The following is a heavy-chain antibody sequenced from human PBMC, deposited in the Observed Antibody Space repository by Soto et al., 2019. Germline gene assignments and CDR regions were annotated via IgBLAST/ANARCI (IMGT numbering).Heavy chain of an antibody. V-gene: IGHV3-23*01. J-gene: IGHJ4*02. Sequence: EVQLLESGGGLVQPGGSLRLYCAASGFTFTNYAMSWVRQAPGKVLEWVSAISGGGVSAYFADSVKGRFTISRDNSKNTLYLQMNSLRAEDTAIYYCAKNSREYSYGAIEYWGQGTLVTVSS. D-gene: IGHD5-18*01. CDR2: ISGGGVSA. CDR1: GFTFTNYA. CDR3: AKNSREYSYGAIEY.